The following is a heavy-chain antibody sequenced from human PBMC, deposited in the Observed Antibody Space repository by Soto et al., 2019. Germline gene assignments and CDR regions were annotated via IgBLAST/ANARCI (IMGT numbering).Heavy chain of an antibody. Sequence: PSETLSLTCTVSGGSISSYYWSWIRQPPGKGLEWIGYIYYSGSTNYNPSLKSRVTISVDTSKNQFSLKLSSVTAADTAVYYCASYSNYGDIDYWGQGTLVTVSS. CDR2: IYYSGST. D-gene: IGHD4-4*01. V-gene: IGHV4-59*01. J-gene: IGHJ4*02. CDR1: GGSISSYY. CDR3: ASYSNYGDIDY.